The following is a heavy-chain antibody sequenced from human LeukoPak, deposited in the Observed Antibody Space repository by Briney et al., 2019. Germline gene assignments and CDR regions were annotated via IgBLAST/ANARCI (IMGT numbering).Heavy chain of an antibody. J-gene: IGHJ4*02. CDR3: ARGGGSGSREFDY. Sequence: SETLSLTCTVSGGSISSGGYYWSWIRQHPGKGLEWIGYIYYSGGTYYNPSLKSRVTISVDTSKNQFSLKLSSVTAADTAVYYCARGGGSGSREFDYWGQGTLVTVPS. CDR1: GGSISSGGYY. V-gene: IGHV4-31*03. CDR2: IYYSGGT. D-gene: IGHD1-26*01.